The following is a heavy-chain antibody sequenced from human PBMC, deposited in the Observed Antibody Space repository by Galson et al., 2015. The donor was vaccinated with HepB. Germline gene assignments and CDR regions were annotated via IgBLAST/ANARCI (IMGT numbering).Heavy chain of an antibody. CDR1: GFSLRDYA. CDR2: ITGSGTTT. J-gene: IGHJ4*02. CDR3: GRSNYGYCDY. Sequence: SLRLSCAASGFSLRDYAMSWVRQSPGKGLEWVSTITGSGTTTYYADSVKGRFTISRDNSKNTLYLQMHSLRADDTAVFYCGRSNYGYCDYWGQGTLVTVSS. V-gene: IGHV3-23*01. D-gene: IGHD3-10*01.